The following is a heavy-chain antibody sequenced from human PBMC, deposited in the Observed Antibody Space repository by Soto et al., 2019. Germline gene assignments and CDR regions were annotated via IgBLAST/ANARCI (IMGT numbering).Heavy chain of an antibody. CDR1: GFTFDSYA. V-gene: IGHV3-23*01. J-gene: IGHJ4*02. Sequence: EVQLLESGGGLVQPGGSLRLSCAASGFTFDSYAMTWVRQAPGKRLEWVSAISAGGGRTDYADSVKGRFTISRDNSKNTLYLQMNSLRAEDTAIYYCAKRVSAATYFFDYWGQGTLVTVSS. D-gene: IGHD2-15*01. CDR3: AKRVSAATYFFDY. CDR2: ISAGGGRT.